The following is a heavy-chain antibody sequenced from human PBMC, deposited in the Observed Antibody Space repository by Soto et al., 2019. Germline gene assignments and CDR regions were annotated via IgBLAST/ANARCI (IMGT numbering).Heavy chain of an antibody. Sequence: ASETLSLTCTVSGGSISSSSYYWGWIRQPPGKGLECIGSIYYSGNTYYNPSLKSRVTISVDTSKNQFSLKLTSVTAADTAVYYCASANFYYYYGMDVWGQGTTVTVSS. V-gene: IGHV4-39*01. J-gene: IGHJ6*02. D-gene: IGHD2-15*01. CDR1: GGSISSSSYY. CDR3: ASANFYYYYGMDV. CDR2: IYYSGNT.